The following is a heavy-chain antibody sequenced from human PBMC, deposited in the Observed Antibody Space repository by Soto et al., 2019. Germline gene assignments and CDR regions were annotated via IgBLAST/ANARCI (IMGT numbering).Heavy chain of an antibody. J-gene: IGHJ5*02. D-gene: IGHD1-26*01. V-gene: IGHV4-4*02. CDR3: ASVDANYYFFDT. Sequence: QVDLRESGPGLVKPSGTLSLTCSVSGGSISSPNWWSWVRQPPGKGLEWIGDIFHTGSTNLNSSLKSRVTVSVDKSENQFALKLTSMTPADTAVYYCASVDANYYFFDTWGQGILVTVSS. CDR2: IFHTGST. CDR1: GGSISSPNW.